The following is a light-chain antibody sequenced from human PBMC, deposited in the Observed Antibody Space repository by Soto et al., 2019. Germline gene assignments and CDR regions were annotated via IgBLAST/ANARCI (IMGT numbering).Light chain of an antibody. J-gene: IGKJ1*01. V-gene: IGKV3-20*01. CDR1: QSVSSSY. CDR3: QQYGSAPPT. Sequence: VLTGSPGTLSLSRVEGATLSCRSSQSVSSSYLAWYQQKPGQAPRLLIYGASSRATGISDRFSGSGSGTDFTLTISRLEPEDFAVYYCQQYGSAPPTFGQGTKVDNK. CDR2: GAS.